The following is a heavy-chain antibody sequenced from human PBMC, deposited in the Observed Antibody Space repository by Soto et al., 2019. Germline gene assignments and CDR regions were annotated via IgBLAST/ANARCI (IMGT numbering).Heavy chain of an antibody. CDR3: PTRLETRLEWLRLPYYYYYGLDV. D-gene: IGHD5-12*01. CDR1: GGTFSSYA. CDR2: IIPIFGTA. Sequence: SVKVSCKASGGTFSSYAISWVRQAPGQGLEWMGGIIPIFGTANYAQKFQGRVTITADESTSTAYMELSSLRSEDTAVYYCPTRLETRLEWLRLPYYYYYGLDVWGQGTTVPVSS. V-gene: IGHV1-69*13. J-gene: IGHJ6*02.